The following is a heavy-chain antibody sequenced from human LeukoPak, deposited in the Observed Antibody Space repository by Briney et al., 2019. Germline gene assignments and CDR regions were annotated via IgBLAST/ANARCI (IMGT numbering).Heavy chain of an antibody. CDR1: GYTFTSYD. D-gene: IGHD6-13*01. V-gene: IGHV1-8*01. Sequence: ASVKVSCKATGYTFTSYDINWARQATGQGLEWMGWMNPNNNNVGYAQKFQGRVTMTRDTSISTAYMELGSLTSEDTAVYYCAREAGMEHYWGQGTLVTVSS. CDR3: AREAGMEHY. J-gene: IGHJ4*02. CDR2: MNPNNNNV.